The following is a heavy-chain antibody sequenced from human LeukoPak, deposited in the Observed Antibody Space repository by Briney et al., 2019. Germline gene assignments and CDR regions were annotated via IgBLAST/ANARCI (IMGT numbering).Heavy chain of an antibody. CDR2: ISGSGGST. D-gene: IGHD6-19*01. Sequence: GVSLRLSCAASGFTFSSYAMSWVRQAPGKGLEWVSAISGSGGSTYYADSVKGRFTISRDNSKNTLYLQMNSLRAEDTAVYYCAKGEAAVAYRIKFDYWGQGTLVTVSS. CDR1: GFTFSSYA. CDR3: AKGEAAVAYRIKFDY. V-gene: IGHV3-23*01. J-gene: IGHJ4*02.